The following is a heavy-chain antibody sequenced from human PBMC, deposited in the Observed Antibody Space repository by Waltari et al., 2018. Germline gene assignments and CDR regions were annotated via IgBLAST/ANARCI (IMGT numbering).Heavy chain of an antibody. Sequence: EVQLLESGGGLVQPGGSLCTSSADSGYIFGHYWISWVRQAPGKGLEWLANIKYDGSAKYYVESVRGRFTISRDNAENSLYLQMSSLRADDTAVYYCATSRAAAGNDWGQGTLVSVSS. V-gene: IGHV3-7*01. D-gene: IGHD6-13*01. J-gene: IGHJ4*02. CDR2: IKYDGSAK. CDR3: ATSRAAAGND. CDR1: GYIFGHYW.